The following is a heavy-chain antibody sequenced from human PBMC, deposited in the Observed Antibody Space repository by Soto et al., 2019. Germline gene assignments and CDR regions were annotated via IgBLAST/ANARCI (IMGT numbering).Heavy chain of an antibody. CDR2: ISRSSGDI. Sequence: EVQLVESGGGFAQPGGSLRLSCVASGFTLSSYSMNWVRQAPGKGLEWVSAISRSSGDIYYADSVKGRFTTSRDNAKDSLYLQMNSLRDEDTAVYYCARDKGYNSYYYGLDVWGQGTTVTVSS. J-gene: IGHJ6*02. CDR3: ARDKGYNSYYYGLDV. V-gene: IGHV3-48*02. CDR1: GFTLSSYS. D-gene: IGHD5-12*01.